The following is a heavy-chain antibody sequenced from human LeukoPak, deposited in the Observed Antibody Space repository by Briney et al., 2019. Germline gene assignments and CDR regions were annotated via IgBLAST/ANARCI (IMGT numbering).Heavy chain of an antibody. J-gene: IGHJ4*02. Sequence: SQTPSLTCTVSGGSISSGNNYWNWLRQPAGKGLEWIGRISTRGSTNYNPSVNSRANISIDTSKNQFSLKLSSVTAADTAVYYCARDPNLYGSGAFDYWGQGTLVIVSS. D-gene: IGHD3-10*01. CDR3: ARDPNLYGSGAFDY. V-gene: IGHV4-61*02. CDR1: GGSISSGNNY. CDR2: ISTRGST.